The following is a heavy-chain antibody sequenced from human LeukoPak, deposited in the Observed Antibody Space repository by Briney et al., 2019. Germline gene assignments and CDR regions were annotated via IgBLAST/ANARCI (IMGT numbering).Heavy chain of an antibody. V-gene: IGHV3-20*04. CDR3: ARLDDILTGGTDYFDY. Sequence: PGGSLRLSCAASGFTFDDYGMSWVRQAPGKGLEWVSGINWNGGSTGYADSVKGRFTISRDNAKNSLYLQMNSLRAEDTAVYYCARLDDILTGGTDYFDYWGQGTLVTVSS. J-gene: IGHJ4*02. CDR1: GFTFDDYG. CDR2: INWNGGST. D-gene: IGHD3-9*01.